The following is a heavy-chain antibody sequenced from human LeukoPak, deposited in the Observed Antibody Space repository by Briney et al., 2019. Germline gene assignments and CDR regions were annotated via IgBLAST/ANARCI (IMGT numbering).Heavy chain of an antibody. Sequence: SGGSLRLSCAASGFTFSSYSMSWVRQAPGKGLEWVSYISSSSGTIYYADSVKGRFTISRDNAKNSLYLQMNSLRDEDTAVYYCARDLIEHETAYDILTAWVFDYWGQGTLVTVSS. V-gene: IGHV3-48*02. CDR2: ISSSSGTI. CDR1: GFTFSSYS. J-gene: IGHJ4*02. D-gene: IGHD3-9*01. CDR3: ARDLIEHETAYDILTAWVFDY.